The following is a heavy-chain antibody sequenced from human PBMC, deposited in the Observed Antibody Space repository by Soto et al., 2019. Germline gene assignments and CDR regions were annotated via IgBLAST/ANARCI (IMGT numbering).Heavy chain of an antibody. Sequence: GGSLRLSCAASGFTFSSYAMSWVRQAPGKGLEWVSAISAIGGTTYYADSVKGRFTISRDNSKNTLYLQMNSLRAEDTAVYYCATRADSYTRALEWGQGTLVTVSS. CDR3: ATRADSYTRALE. CDR1: GFTFSSYA. CDR2: ISAIGGTT. D-gene: IGHD2-2*02. J-gene: IGHJ4*02. V-gene: IGHV3-23*01.